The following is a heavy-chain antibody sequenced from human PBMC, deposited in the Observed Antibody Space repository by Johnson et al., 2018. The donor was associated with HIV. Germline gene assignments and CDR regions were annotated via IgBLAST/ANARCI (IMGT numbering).Heavy chain of an antibody. V-gene: IGHV3-64*01. CDR2: ISSDGGTT. CDR3: ARGSGDWLAAGLIQGTAFDI. Sequence: VQLVESGGGLVQPGGSLRLSCAASGFTFSSYAMHWVRQAPGKGLEYVSAISSDGGTTYYANSVKGRFTISRDNSKNTLYLQMGSLRADDMAVYYCARGSGDWLAAGLIQGTAFDIWGQGTMVTVSS. D-gene: IGHD6-19*01. CDR1: GFTFSSYA. J-gene: IGHJ3*02.